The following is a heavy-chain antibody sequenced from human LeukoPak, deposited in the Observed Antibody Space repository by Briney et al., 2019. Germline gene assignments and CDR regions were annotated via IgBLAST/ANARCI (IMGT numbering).Heavy chain of an antibody. V-gene: IGHV3-23*01. CDR2: LRGNGDT. CDR3: AKASWVSNVDAVL. D-gene: IGHD1-1*01. CDR1: GFPFSTYT. J-gene: IGHJ4*02. Sequence: GSLRLSCVASGFPFSTYTMSWVREAPARGLEWVSSLRGNGDTFYAESVKGRFTLSRDESRNMVFLHLNKLRVEDTAIYYCAKASWVSNVDAVLWGQGTVVTVSS.